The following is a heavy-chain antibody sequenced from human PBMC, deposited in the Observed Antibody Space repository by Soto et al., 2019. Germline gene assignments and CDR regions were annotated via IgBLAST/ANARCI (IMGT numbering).Heavy chain of an antibody. J-gene: IGHJ4*02. V-gene: IGHV3-23*05. CDR2: ISGSGIDV. CDR3: AFGTRGVVDTYYHY. Sequence: GGSLRLSCAASGFDFSSYAMNWARQAPGKGLEWVSGISGSGIDVYYADSVRGRFTISRDNSKNTIYLQVNSLRVEDTAMYYCAFGTRGVVDTYYHYWGRGTMVTVPQ. CDR1: GFDFSSYA. D-gene: IGHD3-10*01.